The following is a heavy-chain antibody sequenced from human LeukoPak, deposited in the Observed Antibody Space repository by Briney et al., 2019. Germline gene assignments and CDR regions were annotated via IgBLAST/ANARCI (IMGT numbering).Heavy chain of an antibody. Sequence: PGGSLRLSCAASGFTFSTYAMSWVRQAPGKGLVWVSAISGSTGRTYYADSVKGRFTISRDNSKNTLYLQMNNLRAEDTAVYYCAPKVVGSAPFDYWGQGTLVTVSS. V-gene: IGHV3-23*01. D-gene: IGHD2-15*01. J-gene: IGHJ4*02. CDR2: ISGSTGRT. CDR1: GFTFSTYA. CDR3: APKVVGSAPFDY.